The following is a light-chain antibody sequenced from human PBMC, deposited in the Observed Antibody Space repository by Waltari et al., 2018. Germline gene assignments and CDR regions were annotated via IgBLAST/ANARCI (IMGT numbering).Light chain of an antibody. CDR2: WAS. CDR1: QSVVYSFNNKDY. J-gene: IGKJ2*01. Sequence: DIAMTQSPDSLPVSLGETATINCKSSQSVVYSFNNKDYIAWYQQKPGQPPKLLIYWASTRASGVPDRFSGSGSGTDLTLTISNLQAEDVAVYYCQQYDNTPYTFGQGTRLEIK. CDR3: QQYDNTPYT. V-gene: IGKV4-1*01.